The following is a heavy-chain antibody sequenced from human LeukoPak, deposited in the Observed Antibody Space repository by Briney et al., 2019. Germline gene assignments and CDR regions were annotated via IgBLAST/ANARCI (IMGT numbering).Heavy chain of an antibody. J-gene: IGHJ4*02. Sequence: ASVKVSCKASGYTFTGYYMHWVRQAPGQGLEWMGWINPNSGDTNYAEKFQGRVTMTRDTSISTAYMDLRRLRSDDTAVYYCARDRMDTGTYFDYWGQGTLVTVSS. CDR1: GYTFTGYY. D-gene: IGHD5-18*01. CDR3: ARDRMDTGTYFDY. V-gene: IGHV1-2*02. CDR2: INPNSGDT.